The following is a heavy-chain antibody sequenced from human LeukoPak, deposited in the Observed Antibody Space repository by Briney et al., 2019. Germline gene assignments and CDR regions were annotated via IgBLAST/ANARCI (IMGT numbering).Heavy chain of an antibody. D-gene: IGHD3-22*01. Sequence: GGSLRLSCVASGFSFSDYYMNWFRQAPRKGLEWLSFISGSGHNILYTDSVKGRFTVSRDNVQKTVFLQMNSLRADDTAVYYCARDLFSFYYDSSGYCNYWGQGTRVTVSS. CDR3: ARDLFSFYYDSSGYCNY. CDR1: GFSFSDYY. J-gene: IGHJ4*02. CDR2: ISGSGHNI. V-gene: IGHV3-11*01.